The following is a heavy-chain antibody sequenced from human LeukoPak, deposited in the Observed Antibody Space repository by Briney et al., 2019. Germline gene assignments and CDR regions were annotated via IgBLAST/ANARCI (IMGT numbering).Heavy chain of an antibody. V-gene: IGHV3-30-3*01. CDR2: ISYDGSNK. CDR1: GFTFSSYA. D-gene: IGHD3-9*01. J-gene: IGHJ4*02. Sequence: PGRSLRLSCAASGFTFSSYAMHWVRQAPGKGLEWVAVISYDGSNKYYADSVKGRFTISRDNSKNPLYLQMTSLRAADTTVYYCAREGPYDILTGYRQAHEIGVKFDYWGQGTLVTVSS. CDR3: AREGPYDILTGYRQAHEIGVKFDY.